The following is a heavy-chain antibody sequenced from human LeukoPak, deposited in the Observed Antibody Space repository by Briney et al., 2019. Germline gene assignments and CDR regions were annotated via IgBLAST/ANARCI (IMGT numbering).Heavy chain of an antibody. J-gene: IGHJ3*02. CDR3: AREEQWRRAFDI. CDR1: GGTFSSYA. V-gene: IGHV1-2*02. Sequence: GASVKVSCKASGGTFSSYAISWVRQAPGQGLEWMGWINPNSGGTNYAQKFQGRVTMTRDTSISTAYMELSRLRSDDTAVYYCAREEQWRRAFDIWGQGTMVTVSS. D-gene: IGHD6-19*01. CDR2: INPNSGGT.